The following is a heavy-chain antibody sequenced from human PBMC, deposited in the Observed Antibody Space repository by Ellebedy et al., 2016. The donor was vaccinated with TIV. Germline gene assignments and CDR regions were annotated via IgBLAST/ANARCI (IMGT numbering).Heavy chain of an antibody. J-gene: IGHJ5*02. CDR3: AHSGKNTMVRGVIPGFDP. V-gene: IGHV2-5*02. CDR2: LYWDDDK. CDR1: GFSLSTSGVG. Sequence: SGPTLVKPTQTLTLTCTFSGFSLSTSGVGVGWTRQPPGKALEWLALLYWDDDKRYSPSLKSRLTITKDTSKNQVVLTMTNMDPVDTATYYCAHSGKNTMVRGVIPGFDPWGQGTLVTVSS. D-gene: IGHD3-10*01.